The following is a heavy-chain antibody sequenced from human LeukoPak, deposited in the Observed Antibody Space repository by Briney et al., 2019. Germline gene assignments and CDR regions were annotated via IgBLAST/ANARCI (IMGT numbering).Heavy chain of an antibody. CDR3: ARRQHYYGARFDP. CDR1: GGSISSYY. CDR2: IYYSGST. J-gene: IGHJ5*02. D-gene: IGHD3-10*01. Sequence: SETLSLTCTVSGGSISSYYWSWIRQPPGKGLEWIGYIYYSGSTNYNPSLKSRVTISVDTSKNQFSLKLSSVTAADTAVYYCARRQHYYGARFDPWGQGTLVTVSS. V-gene: IGHV4-59*01.